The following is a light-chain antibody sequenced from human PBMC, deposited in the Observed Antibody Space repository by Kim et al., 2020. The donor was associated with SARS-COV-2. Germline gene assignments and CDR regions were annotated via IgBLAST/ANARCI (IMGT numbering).Light chain of an antibody. Sequence: SASVGDRVSISCRASQSVSGWLAWYQQKPGRAPKVLIYDAFSLESGVPSRFSGSGSGTEFTLTISSLQPDDFATYYCQQYDNYPWTFGQGTKV. V-gene: IGKV1-5*01. CDR2: DAF. J-gene: IGKJ1*01. CDR3: QQYDNYPWT. CDR1: QSVSGW.